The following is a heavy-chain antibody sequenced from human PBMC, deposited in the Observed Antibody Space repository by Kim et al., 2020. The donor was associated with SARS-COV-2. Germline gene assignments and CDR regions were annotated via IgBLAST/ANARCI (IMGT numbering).Heavy chain of an antibody. D-gene: IGHD3-16*01. V-gene: IGHV6-1*01. J-gene: IGHJ5*02. CDR3: ASGLGGRFDP. Sequence: YFDDAVSVKSRITINPDTSKNQVSLQLNSVTPEDTAVYYCASGLGGRFDPWGQGTLVTVSS. CDR2: YF.